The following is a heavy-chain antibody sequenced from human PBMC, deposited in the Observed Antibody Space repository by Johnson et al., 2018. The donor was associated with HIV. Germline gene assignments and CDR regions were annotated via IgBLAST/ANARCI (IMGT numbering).Heavy chain of an antibody. Sequence: VQLVESGGGLVKPGGSLRLSCAASGITFSDYYMNWVRQAPGKGLEWVSGINWNGGRTGYADSVKVRFTISRDNAKNTLYLQLNSLRVEDTAIYYCARAQHLADDAFNKWGQGTMVTVSS. D-gene: IGHD6-13*01. V-gene: IGHV3-20*04. CDR1: GITFSDYY. CDR2: INWNGGRT. J-gene: IGHJ3*02. CDR3: ARAQHLADDAFNK.